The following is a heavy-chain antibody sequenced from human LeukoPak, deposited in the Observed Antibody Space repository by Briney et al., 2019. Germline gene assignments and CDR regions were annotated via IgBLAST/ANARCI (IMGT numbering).Heavy chain of an antibody. CDR3: AREEGYCSGGSCYSAAFDI. Sequence: GGSLRLSCAASGFTFSDYYMSWIRQAPGKGLEWVSYISSSGSTIYYADSVKGRFTISRDNAKNSLYLRMNSLRAEDTAVYYCAREEGYCSGGSCYSAAFDIWGQGTMVTVSS. CDR2: ISSSGSTI. CDR1: GFTFSDYY. D-gene: IGHD2-15*01. J-gene: IGHJ3*02. V-gene: IGHV3-11*01.